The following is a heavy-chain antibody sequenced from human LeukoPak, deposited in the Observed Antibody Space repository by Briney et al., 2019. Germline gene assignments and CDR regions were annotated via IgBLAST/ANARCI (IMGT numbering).Heavy chain of an antibody. V-gene: IGHV3-23*01. CDR1: GVTFRSEA. CDR3: ATGPLNIPGEHGAFDY. J-gene: IGHJ4*02. CDR2: ISGSGGRT. Sequence: GGSLRLSCAASGVTFRSEAMSGVRQARGKGLEWGSAISGSGGRTYYADSVKGGVTIYRDNCKNTLYLQMNSLRPADTAVYYSATGPLNIPGEHGAFDYWGQGTLVTVSS. D-gene: IGHD2-2*02.